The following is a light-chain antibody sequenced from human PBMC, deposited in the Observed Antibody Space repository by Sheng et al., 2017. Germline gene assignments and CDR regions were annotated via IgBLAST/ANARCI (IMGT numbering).Light chain of an antibody. V-gene: IGKV1-33*01. CDR3: QQFDDVPLT. CDR2: DAS. Sequence: DIQMTQSPSSLSASIGDRVTITCQASQGIYNHLNWYQQKPGKAPKLLMYDASILETGVPSRFSGSGSGAYYTFTISSLQPEDVATYYCQQFDDVPLTFGGGTKVEVK. J-gene: IGKJ4*01. CDR1: QGIYNH.